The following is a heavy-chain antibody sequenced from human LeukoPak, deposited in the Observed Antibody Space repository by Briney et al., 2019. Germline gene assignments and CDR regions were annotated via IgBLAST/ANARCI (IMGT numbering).Heavy chain of an antibody. CDR2: IYYSGST. V-gene: IGHV4-59*01. Sequence: SETLSLTCSVSGGSISSYYWSWIRQPPGKGLEGVGDIYYSGSTNYSPYLKSRVTISVDTSKNQFSLKLSSVTAADTAVYYCARGVGYYDIFTGYQYYYYGMDVWGKGTTVTVSS. D-gene: IGHD3-9*01. J-gene: IGHJ6*04. CDR3: ARGVGYYDIFTGYQYYYYGMDV. CDR1: GGSISSYY.